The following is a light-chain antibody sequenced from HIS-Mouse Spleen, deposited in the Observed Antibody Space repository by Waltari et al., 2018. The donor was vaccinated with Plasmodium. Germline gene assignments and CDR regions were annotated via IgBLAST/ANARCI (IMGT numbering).Light chain of an antibody. CDR1: QSVSSN. CDR2: GAS. CDR3: QKYNNLSFT. Sequence: EIVMTQSPATLSVSPGERATLSCSASQSVSSNLAWYQQKPGQAPRLLIYGASTRATGIPARFSVSGSGTEFTLTISSLQSEDFSVYYCQKYNNLSFTFGPGTKVDIK. J-gene: IGKJ3*01. V-gene: IGKV3-15*01.